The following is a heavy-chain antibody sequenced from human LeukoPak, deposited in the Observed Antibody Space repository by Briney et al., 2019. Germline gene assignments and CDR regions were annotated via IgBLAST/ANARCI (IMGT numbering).Heavy chain of an antibody. D-gene: IGHD1-26*01. CDR3: ARGAPGFGY. CDR1: GDSINSLDL. V-gene: IGHV4-4*02. J-gene: IGHJ4*02. CDR2: MYLSGTT. Sequence: SETLSLTCTVSGDSINSLDLWSWVRQPPGKGLEWIGEMYLSGTTHSNPSVKSRVTISIDKSKNQFFLNLSSVTAADTAVYYCARGAPGFGYWGQGTLVTVSS.